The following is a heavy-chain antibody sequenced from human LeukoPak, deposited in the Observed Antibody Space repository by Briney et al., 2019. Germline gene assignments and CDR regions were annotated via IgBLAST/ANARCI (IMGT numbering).Heavy chain of an antibody. D-gene: IGHD3-22*01. CDR1: GFTFSSYV. CDR3: ARDLVTYYYDSSASKTSWYFDL. CDR2: ISYDGSNK. V-gene: IGHV3-30-3*01. J-gene: IGHJ2*01. Sequence: GGSLRLSCVASGFTFSSYVMHWVRQAPGKGLEWVAVISYDGSNKYYADSVKGRFTISRDNSKNTLYLQMNSQRAEDTAVYFCARDLVTYYYDSSASKTSWYFDLWGRGTLVTVSS.